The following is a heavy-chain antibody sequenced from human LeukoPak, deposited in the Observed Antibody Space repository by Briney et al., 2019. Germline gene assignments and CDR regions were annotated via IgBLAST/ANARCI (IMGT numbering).Heavy chain of an antibody. CDR2: IIPIFGTA. V-gene: IGHV1-69*13. Sequence: GASVKVSCKASGYTFTSYGISWVRQAPGQGLEWMGGIIPIFGTANYAQKFQGRVTITADESTSTAYMELSSLRSEDTAVYYCASGTGFYYYDSSGYYSYWGQGTLVTVSS. D-gene: IGHD3-22*01. CDR3: ASGTGFYYYDSSGYYSY. J-gene: IGHJ4*02. CDR1: GYTFTSYG.